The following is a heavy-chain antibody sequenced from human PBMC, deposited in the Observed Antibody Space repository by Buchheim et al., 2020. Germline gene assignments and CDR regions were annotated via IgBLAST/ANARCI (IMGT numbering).Heavy chain of an antibody. CDR3: ARDGGTTVTTWAAFDY. V-gene: IGHV3-7*03. CDR2: IKQDGSEK. CDR1: GFTFSSYW. D-gene: IGHD4-17*01. J-gene: IGHJ4*02. Sequence: EVQLVESGGGLVQPGGSLRLSCAASGFTFSSYWMSWVRPAPGKGLEWVANIKQDGSEKYYVDSVKGRFTISRDKAKNSLYLQMNSLRAEDTAVYYCARDGGTTVTTWAAFDYWGQGTL.